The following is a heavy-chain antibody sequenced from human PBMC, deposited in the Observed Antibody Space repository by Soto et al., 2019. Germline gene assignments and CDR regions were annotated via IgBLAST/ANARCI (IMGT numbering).Heavy chain of an antibody. J-gene: IGHJ6*02. CDR1: GDSVSSDSAA. CDR2: TNYRSKWYN. D-gene: IGHD4-17*01. V-gene: IGHV6-1*01. Sequence: SQTLSLTCASSGDSVSSDSAAWNWIRQSPTRGLEWLGRTNYRSKWYNDYAVSVKSRITISPDTSNNQFSLQLNSVTPEDTAVYYSGRALHGDYRGYGMDVWGQGTTVTVSS. CDR3: GRALHGDYRGYGMDV.